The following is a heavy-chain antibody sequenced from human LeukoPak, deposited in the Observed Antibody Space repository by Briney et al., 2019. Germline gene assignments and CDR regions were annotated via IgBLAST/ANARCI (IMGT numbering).Heavy chain of an antibody. CDR1: GGSFSGYY. D-gene: IGHD3-3*01. CDR3: ARSFLPRSGTVDY. V-gene: IGHV4-34*01. Sequence: SETLSLTCAVYGGSFSGYYWSWIRQPPGKGLEWIGEINHSGSTNYNPSLKSQVTISVDTSKNQFSLKLSSVTAADTAVYYCARSFLPRSGTVDYWGQGTLVTVSS. J-gene: IGHJ4*02. CDR2: INHSGST.